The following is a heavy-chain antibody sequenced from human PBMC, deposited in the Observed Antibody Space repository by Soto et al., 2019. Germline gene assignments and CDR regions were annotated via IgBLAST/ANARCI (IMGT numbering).Heavy chain of an antibody. V-gene: IGHV3-33*01. Sequence: QVQLVESGGGVVQPGRSLTLSCAASGFIFSSYGMHWVRQAPDKGLQWVAVIWYDGSNTYYADSVKGRFTISRDNSKNTLYLQMNSLRAEDTAVYYCARGLRAAAGRDYFQYWGQGTLVTVSS. D-gene: IGHD6-13*01. CDR1: GFIFSSYG. CDR3: ARGLRAAAGRDYFQY. CDR2: IWYDGSNT. J-gene: IGHJ1*01.